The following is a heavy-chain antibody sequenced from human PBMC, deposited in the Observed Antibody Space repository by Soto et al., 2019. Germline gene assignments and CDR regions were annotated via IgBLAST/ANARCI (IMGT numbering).Heavy chain of an antibody. Sequence: QVLLRESGPGLVKPSETLALTCAVSGDSVSSSDFYWTWIRQPPGKPLEWMGYVYSTGTTNYSPSLKSRVDMSVDTSESQFSLKVRSVTAADAAVYFCARVSKLVAPNDGTSAYFYAMDVWGPGTTVTV. D-gene: IGHD1-1*01. J-gene: IGHJ6*02. CDR1: GDSVSSSDFY. CDR2: VYSTGTT. V-gene: IGHV4-61*08. CDR3: ARVSKLVAPNDGTSAYFYAMDV.